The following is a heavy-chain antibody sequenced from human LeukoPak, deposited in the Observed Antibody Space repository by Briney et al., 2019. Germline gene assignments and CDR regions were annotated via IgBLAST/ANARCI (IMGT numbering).Heavy chain of an antibody. D-gene: IGHD3-10*01. CDR2: IEQDGSEK. CDR3: ARRREHGSGSDWL. V-gene: IGHV3-7*01. Sequence: GGSLRLSCAASGFTFSSYWMTWVRQAPGKGLEWVASIEQDGSEKYFVDSVKGRFTISRDNARSSLYLQMSSLRAEDTAVYYCARRREHGSGSDWLWGQGTLVTVSS. J-gene: IGHJ4*02. CDR1: GFTFSSYW.